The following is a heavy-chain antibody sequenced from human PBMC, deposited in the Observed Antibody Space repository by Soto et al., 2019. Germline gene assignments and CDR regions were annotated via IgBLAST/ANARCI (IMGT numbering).Heavy chain of an antibody. V-gene: IGHV3-30*18. D-gene: IGHD3-10*01. CDR2: ISYDGSNK. J-gene: IGHJ4*02. CDR1: GFTFSSYG. CDR3: AKDGPPGSGTYFDY. Sequence: PGGSLRLSCAASGFTFSSYGMHWVRQAPGKGLEWVAVISYDGSNKYYADSVKGRFTISRDNSKNTLYLQMNSLRAEDTAVYYCAKDGPPGSGTYFDYWGQGTLVTVSS.